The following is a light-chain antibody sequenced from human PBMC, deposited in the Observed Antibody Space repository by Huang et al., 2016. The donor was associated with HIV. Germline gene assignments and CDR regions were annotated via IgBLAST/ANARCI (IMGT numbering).Light chain of an antibody. CDR1: QGVCSW. V-gene: IGKV1-12*01. Sequence: DIQMTQSPSSVGDRVTITCRASQGVCSWLACCPPNTGKAPKFLIYGASSLQSGVPSRFSGSGSGTDSTLTFTSLQPEDLAADCCPQADRFPHGTFGPGTKVDIK. J-gene: IGKJ3*01. CDR2: GAS. CDR3: PQADRFPHGT.